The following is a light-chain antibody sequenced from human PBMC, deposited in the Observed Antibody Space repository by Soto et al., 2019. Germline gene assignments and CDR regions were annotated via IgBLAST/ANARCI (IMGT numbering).Light chain of an antibody. Sequence: QSALTQPASVSGSPGQSITISCTGTSSDVGDYNYVSWYQQHPGKAPKLMIYEVSNRPSGVSNRFSGSKSGNTASLGISGLQAEDEADYYCSSYTSSSTLYVVFGGGTQLTVL. CDR2: EVS. CDR3: SSYTSSSTLYVV. CDR1: SSDVGDYNY. V-gene: IGLV2-14*01. J-gene: IGLJ2*01.